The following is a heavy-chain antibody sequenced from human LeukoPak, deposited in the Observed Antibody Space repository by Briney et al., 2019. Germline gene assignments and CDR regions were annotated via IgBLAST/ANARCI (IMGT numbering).Heavy chain of an antibody. Sequence: PAETLSLTGTASGGSISSYYWSWIRQPPGKGLEWMGYIYYSGSTNYNPSLKSRVTISVDTSKNQYSLKLSSVTAADTAVYYCARQMDTAMVTGHYYYYMDVWGKGTTVTVSS. CDR1: GGSISSYY. V-gene: IGHV4-59*08. J-gene: IGHJ6*03. CDR2: IYYSGST. CDR3: ARQMDTAMVTGHYYYYMDV. D-gene: IGHD5-18*01.